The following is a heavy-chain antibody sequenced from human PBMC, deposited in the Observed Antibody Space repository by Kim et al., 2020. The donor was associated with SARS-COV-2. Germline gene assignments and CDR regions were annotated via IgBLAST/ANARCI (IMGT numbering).Heavy chain of an antibody. V-gene: IGHV3-21*01. D-gene: IGHD6-13*01. CDR3: ARGVRRERAAAGYYFDY. CDR1: GFTFSSYS. Sequence: GGSLRLSCAASGFTFSSYSMNWVRQAPGKGLEWVSSISSSSSYIYYADSVKGRFTISRDNAKNSLYLQMNSLRAEDTAVYYCARGVRRERAAAGYYFDYWGQGTLVTVSS. J-gene: IGHJ4*02. CDR2: ISSSSSYI.